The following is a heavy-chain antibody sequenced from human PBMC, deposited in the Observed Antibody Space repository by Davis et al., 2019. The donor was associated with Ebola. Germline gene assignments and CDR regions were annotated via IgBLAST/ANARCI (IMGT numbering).Heavy chain of an antibody. CDR2: IYYSGST. CDR3: ARVDTAMAV. V-gene: IGHV4-39*01. Sequence: MPGGSLRLSCTVSGGSISSSSYYWGWIRQPPGKGLEWIGSIYYSGSTYYNPSLKSRVTISVDTSKNQFSLKLSSVTAADTAVYYCARVDTAMAVWGQGTTVTVSS. J-gene: IGHJ6*02. D-gene: IGHD5-18*01. CDR1: GGSISSSSYY.